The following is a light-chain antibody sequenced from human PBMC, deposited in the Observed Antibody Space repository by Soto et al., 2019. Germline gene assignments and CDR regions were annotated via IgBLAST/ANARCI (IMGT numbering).Light chain of an antibody. CDR2: AAS. V-gene: IGKV1-12*01. CDR1: HVISSW. J-gene: IGKJ2*01. Sequence: DIQMTQSPSSVSASVGDRVTITCRASHVISSWLAWYQQKPGKAPKLLIYAASRLQSGVPSRFSGSESGADFTLTISSLQPKDVATYYCQQTNNFPYTFGQGTKLEIK. CDR3: QQTNNFPYT.